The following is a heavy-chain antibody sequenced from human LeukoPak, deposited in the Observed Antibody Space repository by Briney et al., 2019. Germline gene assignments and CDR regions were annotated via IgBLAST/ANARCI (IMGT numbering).Heavy chain of an antibody. CDR3: ARDRVGCSSSIIDY. CDR2: ISYDGSNK. D-gene: IGHD6-6*01. V-gene: IGHV3-30-3*01. CDR1: GFTFSSYA. J-gene: IGHJ4*02. Sequence: GGSLRLYCAASGFTFSSYAMHWVRQAPGKGLEWVAVISYDGSNKYYADSVKGRFTISRDNSKNTLYLQMNSLRAEDTAVYYCARDRVGCSSSIIDYWGQGTLVTVSS.